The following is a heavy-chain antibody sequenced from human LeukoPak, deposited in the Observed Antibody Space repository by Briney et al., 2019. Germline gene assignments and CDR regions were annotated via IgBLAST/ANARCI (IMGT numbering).Heavy chain of an antibody. CDR2: IYTSGST. Sequence: PSETLSLTCTVSGGSINNYYWSWIRQPAGKGLEWIGRIYTSGSTNYNPSLKSRVTMSVDTSKNQFSLKLSSVTAADTAVYYCARDFIEDYDSSGYYYGYYYMDVWGKGTTVTISS. V-gene: IGHV4-4*07. CDR3: ARDFIEDYDSSGYYYGYYYMDV. J-gene: IGHJ6*03. D-gene: IGHD3-22*01. CDR1: GGSINNYY.